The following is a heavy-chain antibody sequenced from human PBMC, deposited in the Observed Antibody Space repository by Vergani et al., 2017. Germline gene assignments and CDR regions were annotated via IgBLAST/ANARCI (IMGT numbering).Heavy chain of an antibody. V-gene: IGHV6-1*01. CDR3: ARELTDRGYSYGAYYYYGMDV. D-gene: IGHD5-18*01. Sequence: QVQLQQSGPGLVKPSQTLSLTCAISGDSVSSNSAAWNWIRQSPSRGLEWLGRTYYRSKWYNDYAVSVKSRITINPDTSKNQFSLQLNSVTPEDTAVYYCARELTDRGYSYGAYYYYGMDVWGQGTTVTVSS. CDR2: TYYRSKWYN. J-gene: IGHJ6*02. CDR1: GDSVSSNSAA.